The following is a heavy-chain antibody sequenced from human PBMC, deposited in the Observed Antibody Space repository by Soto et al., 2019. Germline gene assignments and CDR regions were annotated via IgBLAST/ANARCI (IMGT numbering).Heavy chain of an antibody. CDR2: NYWDGEK. V-gene: IGHV2-5*02. D-gene: IGHD3-22*01. CDR1: GFSLRTSGVG. J-gene: IGHJ5*02. CDR3: ADMAASYEGFVS. Sequence: SAPKLVNPTQTLTLTCTVFGFSLRTSGVGVDWIRQPPGKALEGLAPNYWDGEKPYSPSLKTSPNITKDTSKNQVVLTMTNMDPVHTATYFCADMAASYEGFVSWGEET.